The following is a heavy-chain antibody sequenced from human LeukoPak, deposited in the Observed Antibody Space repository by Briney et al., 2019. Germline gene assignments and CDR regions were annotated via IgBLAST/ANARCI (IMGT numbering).Heavy chain of an antibody. CDR3: ARESGKFDY. J-gene: IGHJ4*02. Sequence: PGGSLRLSCVASGLPICDFAMHWVRQAPGQGLEWVSLISGEGVSTFFTDSVKGRFSISRDNSKNSLFLEMSSLRTEDTAMYYCARESGKFDYWGQGTLVAVSS. CDR1: GLPICDFA. CDR2: ISGEGVST. V-gene: IGHV3-43*02.